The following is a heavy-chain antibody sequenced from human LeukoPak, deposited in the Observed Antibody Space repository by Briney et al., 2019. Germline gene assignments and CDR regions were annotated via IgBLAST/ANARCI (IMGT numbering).Heavy chain of an antibody. CDR2: IYHSGST. CDR3: ARSATGTTQTNWFDP. J-gene: IGHJ5*02. CDR1: GGSISSGGYS. Sequence: PSETLSLTCAVSGGSISSGGYSWSWIRQPPGKGLEWIGYIYHSGSTYYNPSLKGRVTISVDRSKNQFSLKLSSVTAADTAVYYCARSATGTTQTNWFDPWGQGTLVTVSS. D-gene: IGHD1-1*01. V-gene: IGHV4-30-2*01.